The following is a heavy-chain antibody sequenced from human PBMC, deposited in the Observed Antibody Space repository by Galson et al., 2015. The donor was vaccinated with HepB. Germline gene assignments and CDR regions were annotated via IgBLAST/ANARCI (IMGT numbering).Heavy chain of an antibody. CDR1: GFTFSSYG. J-gene: IGHJ4*02. CDR3: AKDLLYQPRITMFQGVCHY. D-gene: IGHD3-10*01. Sequence: SLRLSCAASGFTFSSYGMHWVRQAPGKGLEWVAVISYDGSNKYYADSVKGRFTNSTDNSKNTLYLQMNSLRAEDTAVYYCAKDLLYQPRITMFQGVCHYWGQGTLVTVSS. CDR2: ISYDGSNK. V-gene: IGHV3-30*18.